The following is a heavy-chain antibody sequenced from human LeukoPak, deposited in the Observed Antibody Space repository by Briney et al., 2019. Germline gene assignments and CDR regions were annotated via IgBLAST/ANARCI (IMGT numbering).Heavy chain of an antibody. CDR2: IYHSGST. V-gene: IGHV4-39*07. Sequence: SETLSLTCTVSGGSISSSSYYWGWIRQPPGKGLEWIGSIYHSGSTYYNPSLKSRVTISVDTSKNQFSLKLSSVTAADTAVYYCVVTTSGYYYMDVWGKGTTVTVSS. CDR3: VVTTSGYYYMDV. D-gene: IGHD4-17*01. CDR1: GGSISSSSYY. J-gene: IGHJ6*03.